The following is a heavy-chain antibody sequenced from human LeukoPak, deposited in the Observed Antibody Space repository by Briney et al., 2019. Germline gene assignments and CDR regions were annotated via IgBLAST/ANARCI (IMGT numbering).Heavy chain of an antibody. CDR1: GYAFTSYD. Sequence: ASVKVSCKAAGYAFTSYDINWVRQATGQGLEWMGWMNPNSGNTGYAQKFQGRVTMTRNTSISTAYMELRSLRSEDTAVYYCARAPTGYSYGPYYYYYCGMDVWGQGTTVTVSS. D-gene: IGHD5-18*01. J-gene: IGHJ6*02. CDR2: MNPNSGNT. CDR3: ARAPTGYSYGPYYYYYCGMDV. V-gene: IGHV1-8*01.